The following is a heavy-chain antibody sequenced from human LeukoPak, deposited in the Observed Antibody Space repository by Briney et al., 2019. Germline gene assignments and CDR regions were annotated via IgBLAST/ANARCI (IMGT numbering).Heavy chain of an antibody. CDR3: ARERYWGRPYYFDY. CDR2: ISSSGSTV. CDR1: GFTFSIYA. V-gene: IGHV3-48*03. Sequence: GGSLRLSCATSGFTFSIYAMSWVRQAPGKGLEWVSYISSSGSTVYYADSVKGRFTISRDNAKNSLYLQMNSLRAEDTAVYYCARERYWGRPYYFDYWGQGTLVTVSS. D-gene: IGHD3-9*01. J-gene: IGHJ4*02.